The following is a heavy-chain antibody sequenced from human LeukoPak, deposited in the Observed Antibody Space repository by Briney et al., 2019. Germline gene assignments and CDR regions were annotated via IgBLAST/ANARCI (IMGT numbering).Heavy chain of an antibody. CDR3: ARTDSGSYPLRAFDI. V-gene: IGHV1-18*01. CDR2: ISAYNGNT. Sequence: GASVKVSCKASGYTFTSYGISWVRQAPGQGLEWMGWISAYNGNTNYAQKLQGRVTMTTDTSTSTAYMELRSLRSGDTAVYYCARTDSGSYPLRAFDIWGQGTMVTVSS. CDR1: GYTFTSYG. D-gene: IGHD1-26*01. J-gene: IGHJ3*02.